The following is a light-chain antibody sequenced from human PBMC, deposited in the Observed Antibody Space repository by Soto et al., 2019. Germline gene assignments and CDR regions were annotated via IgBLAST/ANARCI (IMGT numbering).Light chain of an antibody. V-gene: IGKV3-11*01. CDR2: DAS. J-gene: IGKJ1*01. CDR1: QSVDGY. Sequence: EIVLTQSPATLSLSPGESATLSCRASQSVDGYLGWYQQKPGQAPRLLIYDASNRAPGIPARFSGSGSGTDYTLTISSLELGDFAVYYCQQRTNWLWTFGQGTKVDI. CDR3: QQRTNWLWT.